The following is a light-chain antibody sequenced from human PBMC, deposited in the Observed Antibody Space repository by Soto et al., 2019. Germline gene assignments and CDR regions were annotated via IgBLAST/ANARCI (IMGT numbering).Light chain of an antibody. J-gene: IGKJ4*01. V-gene: IGKV3-11*01. Sequence: EIVLTQSPATLSLSPGERATLSCRASQSVSNYLAWYQQKPGQAPRVLIYYATHRATGIPARFSGSGSGTDFTLAISSLEHEDSAVYYCQQRRNWRTFGGGTKVEIK. CDR1: QSVSNY. CDR3: QQRRNWRT. CDR2: YAT.